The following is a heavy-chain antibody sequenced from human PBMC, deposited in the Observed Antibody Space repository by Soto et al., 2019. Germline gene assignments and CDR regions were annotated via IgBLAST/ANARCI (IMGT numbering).Heavy chain of an antibody. J-gene: IGHJ3*02. Sequence: EEPLLESGGGLVQPGGSLRLSCAASGFTFTTYAMSWVRQAPGKGLEWVSAISGSGGSTFYAAPVKGRFTISRDSSINTLYLQMNRLRTEDTAVYYCARPRGYGVFDAYDIWGQGAMVTVSS. CDR2: ISGSGGST. V-gene: IGHV3-23*01. D-gene: IGHD5-18*01. CDR1: GFTFTTYA. CDR3: ARPRGYGVFDAYDI.